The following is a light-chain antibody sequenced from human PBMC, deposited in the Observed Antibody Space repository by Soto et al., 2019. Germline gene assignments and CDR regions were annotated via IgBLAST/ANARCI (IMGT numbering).Light chain of an antibody. CDR1: QGITSF. J-gene: IGKJ4*01. V-gene: IGKV1-9*01. CDR3: QQLNSYPLT. Sequence: DIQFTQSPSFLSASVGDRVSITCRASQGITSFLAWYQQIPGKAPKLLIYTASTLQSGVPPRFSGSGSGTEFTLTISSLQPEDFGTYYCQQLNSYPLTFGGGTRVAIK. CDR2: TAS.